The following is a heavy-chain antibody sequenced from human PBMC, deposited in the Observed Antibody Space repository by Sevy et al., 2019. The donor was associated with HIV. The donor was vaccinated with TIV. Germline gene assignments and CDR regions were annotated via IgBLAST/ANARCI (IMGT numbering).Heavy chain of an antibody. J-gene: IGHJ4*02. V-gene: IGHV3-23*01. D-gene: IGHD2-21*02. Sequence: GGYLRLSCAASGFTFSTYAVSWVRQAPGKGLEWVAALNGDRTYYAGSVKGRFTISRDNPKNTVYLQVNSLRVEDTALYYCVKEETAPYFDCWGQGTLVIVSS. CDR3: VKEETAPYFDC. CDR2: LNGDRT. CDR1: GFTFSTYA.